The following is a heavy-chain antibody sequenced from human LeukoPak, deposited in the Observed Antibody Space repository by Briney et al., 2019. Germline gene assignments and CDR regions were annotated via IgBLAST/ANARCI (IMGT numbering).Heavy chain of an antibody. Sequence: GGSLRLSCAASGFTFSNYEMNWVRQAPGKGLECVAYISSSTGTFIYYADSVKGRFTISRDNAKNSLYLQMSSLRAEDTALYYCARTLSGYDSDFDCWGRGALVTVSS. J-gene: IGHJ4*02. CDR2: ISSSTGTFI. CDR3: ARTLSGYDSDFDC. CDR1: GFTFSNYE. D-gene: IGHD5-12*01. V-gene: IGHV3-48*03.